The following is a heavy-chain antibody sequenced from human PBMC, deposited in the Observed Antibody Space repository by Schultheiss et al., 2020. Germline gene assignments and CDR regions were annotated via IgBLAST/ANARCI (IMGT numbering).Heavy chain of an antibody. CDR1: GFTFSSYA. CDR3: AKCGYEYYYYYYGMDV. CDR2: ISGSGGST. V-gene: IGHV3-23*01. J-gene: IGHJ6*02. Sequence: GGSLRLSCAASGFTFSSYAMSWVRQAPGKGLEWVSAISGSGGSTYYADSVKGRFTIFRDNSKNTLYLQMNSLRAEDTAVYYCAKCGYEYYYYYYGMDVWGQGTTVTVSS. D-gene: IGHD5-12*01.